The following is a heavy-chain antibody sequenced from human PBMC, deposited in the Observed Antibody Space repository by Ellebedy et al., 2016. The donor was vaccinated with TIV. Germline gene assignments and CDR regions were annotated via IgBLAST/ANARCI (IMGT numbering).Heavy chain of an antibody. CDR3: ARGGYYGSGRLPTFDP. CDR1: GGSFSGYY. CDR2: INHSGST. V-gene: IGHV4-34*01. Sequence: MPSETLSLTCAVYGGSFSGYYWSWIRQPPGKGLEWIGEINHSGSTNYNPSLKSRVTISVDTSKNQFSLKLSSVTAADTAVYYCARGGYYGSGRLPTFDPWGQGTLVTVSS. D-gene: IGHD3-10*01. J-gene: IGHJ5*02.